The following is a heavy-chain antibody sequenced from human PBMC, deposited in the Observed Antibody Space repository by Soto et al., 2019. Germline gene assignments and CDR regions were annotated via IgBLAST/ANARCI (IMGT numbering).Heavy chain of an antibody. D-gene: IGHD6-19*01. CDR1: GYTFTGYY. CDR2: INPSGGST. Sequence: SVKVSCKASGYTFTGYYMHWVRQAPGQGLEWMGIINPSGGSTSYAQKFQGRVTMTRDTSTSTVYMELSSLRSEDTAVYYCARDRSSGWYYYYYGMDVWGQGTTVTVSS. CDR3: ARDRSSGWYYYYYGMDV. J-gene: IGHJ6*02. V-gene: IGHV1-46*01.